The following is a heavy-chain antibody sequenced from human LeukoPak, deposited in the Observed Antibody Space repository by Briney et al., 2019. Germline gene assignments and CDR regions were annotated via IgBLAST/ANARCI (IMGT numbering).Heavy chain of an antibody. J-gene: IGHJ6*02. V-gene: IGHV3-23*01. D-gene: IGHD3-9*01. CDR2: ISGSGGST. CDR3: ASPPITGLRYFDWLPYYYGMDV. Sequence: GGSLRLSCAASGFTFSSYAMSWVRQAPGKGLEWVSAISGSGGSTYYADSVKGRFTISRDNSKNTLYLQMNSLRAEDTAVYYCASPPITGLRYFDWLPYYYGMDVWGQGTTVTVSS. CDR1: GFTFSSYA.